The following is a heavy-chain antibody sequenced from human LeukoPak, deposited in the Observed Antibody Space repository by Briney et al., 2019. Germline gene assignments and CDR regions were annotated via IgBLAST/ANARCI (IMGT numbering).Heavy chain of an antibody. CDR3: AKGLNYYDSSGYYQG. V-gene: IGHV3-30-3*01. CDR2: ISYDGSNK. CDR1: GFTFSSYA. J-gene: IGHJ4*02. Sequence: GGSLRLSCAASGFTFSSYAMHWVRQAPGKGLEWVAVISYDGSNKYYADSVKGRFTISRDNSKNTLYLQMNSLRAEDTAVYYCAKGLNYYDSSGYYQGWGQGTLVTVSS. D-gene: IGHD3-22*01.